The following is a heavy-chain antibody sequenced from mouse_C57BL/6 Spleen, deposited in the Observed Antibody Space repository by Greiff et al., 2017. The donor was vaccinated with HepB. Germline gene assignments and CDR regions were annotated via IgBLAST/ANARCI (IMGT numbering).Heavy chain of an antibody. CDR2: ISSGSSTI. D-gene: IGHD2-4*01. J-gene: IGHJ3*01. CDR1: GFTFSDYG. Sequence: EVKVVESGGGLVKPGGSLKLSCAASGFTFSDYGMHWVRQAPEKGLEWVAYISSGSSTIYYADTVKGRFTISRDNAKNTLFLQMTSLRSEDTAMYYCARGDYDEDWGQGTLVTVSA. CDR3: ARGDYDED. V-gene: IGHV5-17*01.